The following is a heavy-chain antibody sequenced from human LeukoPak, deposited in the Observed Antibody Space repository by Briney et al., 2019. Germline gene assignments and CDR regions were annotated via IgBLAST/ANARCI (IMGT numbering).Heavy chain of an antibody. V-gene: IGHV3-23*01. D-gene: IGHD2-2*01. CDR2: ISGNGGDT. CDR3: AKDRIVGIPPYSSTWYYFDY. Sequence: GGSLRLSCAASGFTFSAYAMTWVRQAPGSGLERVSGISGNGGDTCYADSVKGRFTISRDNSKNTLYLQVNSLRAEDTAVYYCAKDRIVGIPPYSSTWYYFDYWGQGTLVTVSS. CDR1: GFTFSAYA. J-gene: IGHJ4*02.